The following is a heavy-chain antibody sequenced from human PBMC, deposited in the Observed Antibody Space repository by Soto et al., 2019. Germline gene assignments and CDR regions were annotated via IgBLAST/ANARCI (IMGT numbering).Heavy chain of an antibody. CDR1: GFTFSDYY. V-gene: IGHV3-11*01. CDR3: ARFPPSGPYYFDY. J-gene: IGHJ4*02. Sequence: GGSLRLSCAASGFTFSDYYMSWIRQAPGKGLEWVSYISSSGSTIYYADSVKGRFTISRDNAKNSLYLQMNSLRAEDTAVYYCARFPPSGPYYFDYWGQGTLVTVSS. CDR2: ISSSGSTI. D-gene: IGHD3-10*01.